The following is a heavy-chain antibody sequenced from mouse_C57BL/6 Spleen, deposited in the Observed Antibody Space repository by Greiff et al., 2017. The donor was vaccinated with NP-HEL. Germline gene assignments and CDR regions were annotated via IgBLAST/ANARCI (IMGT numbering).Heavy chain of an antibody. J-gene: IGHJ3*01. Sequence: QVHVKQSGPELVKPGASVKISCKASGYAFSSSWMNWVKQRPGKGLEWIGRIYPGDGDTNYNGKFKGKATLTADKSSSTAYMQLSSLTSEDSAVYFCAAFPSAGRGARAWFAYWGQGTLVTVSA. CDR3: AAFPSAGRGARAWFAY. D-gene: IGHD4-1*01. CDR2: IYPGDGDT. CDR1: GYAFSSSW. V-gene: IGHV1-82*01.